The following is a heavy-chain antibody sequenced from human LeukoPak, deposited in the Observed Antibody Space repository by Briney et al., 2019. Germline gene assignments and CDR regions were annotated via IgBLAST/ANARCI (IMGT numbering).Heavy chain of an antibody. CDR2: INPNSGGT. CDR1: GYTFTGYY. Sequence: ASVKVSCKASGYTFTGYYMHWVRQAPGQGLEWMGWINPNSGGTNYAQKLQGRVTMTTDTSTSTAYMELRSLRSDDTAVYYCARGTLHVLRFLEWLPLDYWGQGTLVTVSS. D-gene: IGHD3-3*01. V-gene: IGHV1-2*02. CDR3: ARGTLHVLRFLEWLPLDY. J-gene: IGHJ4*02.